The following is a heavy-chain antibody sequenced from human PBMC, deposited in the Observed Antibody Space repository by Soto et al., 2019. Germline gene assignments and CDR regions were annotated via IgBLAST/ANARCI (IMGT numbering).Heavy chain of an antibody. V-gene: IGHV1-69*08. J-gene: IGHJ5*02. Sequence: QVQLVQSGAEVKKPGSSVKVSCKASGGTFGTNTFSWVRQAPGHGPEWVGTTMPNVGVAKYVQKFQGRVTISADIFTSSVAMELSSLRSEDTAICYCARDKETRYCGGGFCDGASWGQGTLVTVSS. CDR3: ARDKETRYCGGGFCDGAS. CDR1: GGTFGTNT. CDR2: TMPNVGVA. D-gene: IGHD2-21*01.